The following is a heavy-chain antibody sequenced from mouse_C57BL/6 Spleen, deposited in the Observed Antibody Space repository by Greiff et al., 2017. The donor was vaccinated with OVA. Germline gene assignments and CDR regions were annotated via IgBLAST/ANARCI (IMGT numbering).Heavy chain of an antibody. V-gene: IGHV5-9-1*02. J-gene: IGHJ4*01. CDR1: GFTFSSYA. CDR3: TRDGDGYYPHYYAMDY. D-gene: IGHD2-3*01. CDR2: ISSGGDYI. Sequence: EVQLVESGEGLVKPGGSLKLSCAASGFTFSSYAMSWVRQTPEKRLEWVAYISSGGDYIYYADTVKGRFTISRDNARNTLYLQMSSLKSEDTAMYYCTRDGDGYYPHYYAMDYWGQGTSVTVSS.